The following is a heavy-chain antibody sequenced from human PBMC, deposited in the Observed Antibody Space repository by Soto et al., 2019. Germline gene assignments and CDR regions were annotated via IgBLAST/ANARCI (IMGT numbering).Heavy chain of an antibody. V-gene: IGHV1-69*13. Sequence: SVKVSCKASGGTFSSYAISWVRQAPGQGLEWMGGIIPIFGTANYAQKFQGRVTITADESTSTAYMELSSLRSEDTAVYYCARDGRYDFWSGSWFDPWGRGTLVTVSS. CDR2: IIPIFGTA. CDR3: ARDGRYDFWSGSWFDP. D-gene: IGHD3-3*01. J-gene: IGHJ5*02. CDR1: GGTFSSYA.